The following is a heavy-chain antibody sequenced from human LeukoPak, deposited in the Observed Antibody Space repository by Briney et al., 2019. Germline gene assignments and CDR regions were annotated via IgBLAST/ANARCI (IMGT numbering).Heavy chain of an antibody. CDR3: ARDRYGSGSYYNWFDP. V-gene: IGHV3-21*01. J-gene: IGHJ5*02. D-gene: IGHD3-10*01. Sequence: AGSLRLSCTASGFTFSTYSMNWVRQAPGKGLEWVSSISSSSSYIYYADSVKGRFTISRDNAKNSLYLQMDSLRAEDTAVYYCARDRYGSGSYYNWFDPWRQGTLVTVSS. CDR1: GFTFSTYS. CDR2: ISSSSSYI.